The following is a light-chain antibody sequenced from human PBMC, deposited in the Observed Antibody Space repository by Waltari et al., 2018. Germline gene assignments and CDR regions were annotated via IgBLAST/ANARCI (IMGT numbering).Light chain of an antibody. CDR1: PDISRW. V-gene: IGKV1-12*01. Sequence: DIQMTQSPSSVSASVRDSVTITCRSSPDISRWLGWYQQKPGKAPKFLIYDASTLQSGVPSRFSGSGSGREFTLTISSLQPEDFSTYYCQQGNDFPLTFGGGTKVEMK. CDR3: QQGNDFPLT. J-gene: IGKJ4*01. CDR2: DAS.